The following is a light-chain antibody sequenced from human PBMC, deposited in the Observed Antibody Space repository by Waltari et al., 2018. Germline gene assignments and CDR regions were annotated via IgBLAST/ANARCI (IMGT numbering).Light chain of an antibody. CDR1: QSVLYSSNNKNY. V-gene: IGKV4-1*01. CDR3: QQYYAIPRT. CDR2: WAS. Sequence: DIVMTQSPDSLAVSLGERATINCKSSQSVLYSSNNKNYLAWYQQRPGQPPKLFIYWASTREAGVPDRFSGRGSGTDFTLTISSLLAEDVAVYYCQQYYAIPRTFGQGTKVEIK. J-gene: IGKJ1*01.